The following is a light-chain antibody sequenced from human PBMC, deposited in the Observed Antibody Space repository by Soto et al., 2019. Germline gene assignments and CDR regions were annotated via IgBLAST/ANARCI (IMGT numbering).Light chain of an antibody. CDR2: KAS. Sequence: DIQMTQSPSTLSASVGDRVTITCRASQSISSWLVWYQQKPGKAPNLLIYKASSLEGGVPSRFSGSGSGTEFTLTISSLQPDDFATYYCQQYSTYSRTFGQGTRVEIK. V-gene: IGKV1-5*03. J-gene: IGKJ1*01. CDR1: QSISSW. CDR3: QQYSTYSRT.